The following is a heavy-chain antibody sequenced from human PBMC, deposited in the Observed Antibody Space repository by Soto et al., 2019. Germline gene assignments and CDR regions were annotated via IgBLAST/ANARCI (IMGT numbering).Heavy chain of an antibody. CDR3: ARHQFNVNAIHVDS. CDR2: VYYTGRT. CDR1: GGSINDGLYY. Sequence: QLQLQESGPGPVKPSATLSLTCTVSGGSINDGLYYWGWIRQPPGKELEWIGSVYYTGRTFYNPSLKSRVTISTDTSQNQFSRTLTSVRAADMAVYFCARHQFNVNAIHVDSWGQGTLVTVSS. V-gene: IGHV4-39*01. D-gene: IGHD3-3*01. J-gene: IGHJ4*02.